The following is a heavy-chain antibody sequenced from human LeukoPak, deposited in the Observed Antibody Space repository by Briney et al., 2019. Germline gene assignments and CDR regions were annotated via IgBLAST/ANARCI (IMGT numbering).Heavy chain of an antibody. V-gene: IGHV4-59*01. CDR2: IYYSGST. Sequence: PSETLSLTCTVSGGSISSYYWSWIRQPPGKGLEWIGYIYYSGSTNYNPSLKSRVTISVDTSKNQFSLKLTSVTAADPAVYYCARTTEGGYTYGYFYYYYMDVWGKGTTVTISS. J-gene: IGHJ6*03. CDR1: GGSISSYY. D-gene: IGHD5-18*01. CDR3: ARTTEGGYTYGYFYYYYMDV.